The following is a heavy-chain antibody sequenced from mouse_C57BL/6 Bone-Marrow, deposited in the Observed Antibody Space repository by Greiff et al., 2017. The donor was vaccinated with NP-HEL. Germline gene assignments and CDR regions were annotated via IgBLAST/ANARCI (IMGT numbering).Heavy chain of an antibody. Sequence: EVQLVESGGGLVKPGGSLKLSCAASGFTFSSYAMSWVRQTPEKRLEWVATISDGGSYTYYPDNVQGRFTISRDNAKNNLYLQMSHLKSEDTAMYDCAREEGTSAYYSNYYAMDYWGQGTSVTVSS. CDR2: ISDGGSYT. CDR3: AREEGTSAYYSNYYAMDY. CDR1: GFTFSSYA. V-gene: IGHV5-4*01. D-gene: IGHD2-5*01. J-gene: IGHJ4*01.